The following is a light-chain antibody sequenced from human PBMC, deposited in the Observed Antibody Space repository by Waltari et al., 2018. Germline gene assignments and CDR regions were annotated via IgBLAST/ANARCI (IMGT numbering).Light chain of an antibody. J-gene: IGKJ2*01. CDR2: VAS. CDR3: QQYSNWPYT. CDR1: QSVPTN. V-gene: IGKV3-15*01. Sequence: EIVMTQSPDTLSVAPGERVTLSCMASQSVPTNLAWYQQKPGQPPRLLIYVASTRATGVPARFSGSGSGTEFTLTISSLESEDFAVYYCQQYSNWPYTFGQGTKLEIK.